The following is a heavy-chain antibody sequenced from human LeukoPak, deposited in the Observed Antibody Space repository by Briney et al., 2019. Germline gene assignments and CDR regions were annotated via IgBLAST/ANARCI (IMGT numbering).Heavy chain of an antibody. V-gene: IGHV4-59*12. CDR1: GGSISSYY. Sequence: SETLSLTCTVSGGSISSYYWSWIRQPPGKGLEWIGYIYYSGSTNYDPSLKSRVTMSVDTSKNQFSLKLSSVTAADTAVYYCARGGYSYDPFDYWGQGTLVTVSS. D-gene: IGHD5-18*01. J-gene: IGHJ4*02. CDR2: IYYSGST. CDR3: ARGGYSYDPFDY.